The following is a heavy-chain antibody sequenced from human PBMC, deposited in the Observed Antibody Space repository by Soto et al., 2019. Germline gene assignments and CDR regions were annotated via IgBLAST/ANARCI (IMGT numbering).Heavy chain of an antibody. J-gene: IGHJ6*03. D-gene: IGHD2-15*01. V-gene: IGHV1-18*01. CDR3: ARGRCSGGSCYLEGYYYYMDV. CDR2: ISAYNGNT. Sequence: ASVKVSCKASGYTFTSYGISWVRQAPGQGLEWMGWISAYNGNTNYAQKLQGRVTMTTDTSTSTAYMELRSLRSDDTAVYYCARGRCSGGSCYLEGYYYYMDVWGKGTTLTVSS. CDR1: GYTFTSYG.